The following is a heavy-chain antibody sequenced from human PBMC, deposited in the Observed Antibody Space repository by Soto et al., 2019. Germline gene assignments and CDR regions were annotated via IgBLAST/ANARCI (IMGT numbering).Heavy chain of an antibody. CDR3: AKDPPSYTTSPFYFDS. CDR1: GFDFNKYA. J-gene: IGHJ4*02. V-gene: IGHV3-23*01. Sequence: EGSLRLSCAAFGFDFNKYAMTWVRQAPGEGLQWVSSITSNGDSTYYADSVKGRFTTSRDNSKNTLYLQMNSLRADDTAVFYCAKDPPSYTTSPFYFDSWGQGTLVTVCS. D-gene: IGHD2-2*02. CDR2: ITSNGDST.